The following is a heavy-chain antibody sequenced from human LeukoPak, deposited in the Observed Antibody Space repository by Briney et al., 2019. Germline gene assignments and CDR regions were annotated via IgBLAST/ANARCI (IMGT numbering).Heavy chain of an antibody. CDR1: GYTFTSYH. V-gene: IGHV1-46*01. CDR2: INPSGGTT. J-gene: IGHJ4*02. CDR3: ARGKDPVWGSYRLCPFDY. Sequence: ASVKVSCKASGYTFTSYHMHWVRQAPGQGLEWMGIINPSGGTTNYAQKFRGRVTMTRDMSTSTVYMELSSLRSEDTAVYYCARGKDPVWGSYRLCPFDYWGQGTLVTVSS. D-gene: IGHD3-16*02.